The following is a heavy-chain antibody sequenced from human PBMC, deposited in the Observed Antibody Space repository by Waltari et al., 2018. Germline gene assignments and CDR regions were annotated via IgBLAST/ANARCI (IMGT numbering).Heavy chain of an antibody. CDR2: ISSSSSTI. J-gene: IGHJ3*02. CDR3: ASEDYDSSGYLAYDAFDI. Sequence: EVQLVESGGGLVQPGGSLRLSCAASGFTFSSYSMNWVRQAAGKGLEWVSYISSSSSTIYYADSVKGRFTISRDNAKNSLYLQMNSLRAEDTAVYYCASEDYDSSGYLAYDAFDIWGQGTMVTVSS. CDR1: GFTFSSYS. D-gene: IGHD3-22*01. V-gene: IGHV3-48*04.